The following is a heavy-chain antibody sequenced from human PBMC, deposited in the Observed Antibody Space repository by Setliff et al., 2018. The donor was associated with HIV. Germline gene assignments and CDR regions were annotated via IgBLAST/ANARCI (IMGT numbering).Heavy chain of an antibody. CDR2: TRNEANSYTT. CDR1: GFTFSNAW. Sequence: GGSLRLSCAASGFTFSNAWMSWVRQAPGKGLEWVGRTRNEANSYTTEYAASVKGRFTISRDDSKNSLYLQMNSLKTEDTAVYYCARGSTVGTAFDYWGQGTLVTVSS. V-gene: IGHV3-72*01. CDR3: ARGSTVGTAFDY. J-gene: IGHJ4*02. D-gene: IGHD4-17*01.